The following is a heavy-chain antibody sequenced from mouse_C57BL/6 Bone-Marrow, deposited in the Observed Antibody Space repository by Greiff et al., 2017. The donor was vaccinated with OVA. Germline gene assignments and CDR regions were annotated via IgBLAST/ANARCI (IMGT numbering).Heavy chain of an antibody. CDR2: IYPRSGNT. CDR3: ARLVITTVRDY. J-gene: IGHJ2*01. Sequence: QVQLQQSGAELARPGASVKLSCKASGYTFTSYGISWVKQRTGQGLEWIGEIYPRSGNTYYNEKFKGKATLTADKSSSTAYMELRSLTSEDAAVYFCARLVITTVRDYWGQGTTLTVSS. CDR1: GYTFTSYG. D-gene: IGHD1-1*01. V-gene: IGHV1-81*01.